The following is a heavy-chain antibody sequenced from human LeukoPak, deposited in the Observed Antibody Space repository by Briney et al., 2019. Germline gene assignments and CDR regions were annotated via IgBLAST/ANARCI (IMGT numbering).Heavy chain of an antibody. CDR2: TSWNGGLI. CDR3: ARDSGPFGSGSYYSRLYYFDY. D-gene: IGHD3-10*01. J-gene: IGHJ4*02. CDR1: GFRFADYG. Sequence: RPGGSLRLSCAASGFRFADYGVDWVRQTPGKGLEWVAYTSWNGGLISYADSVKGRFTISRDNAKNSLYLLMNSLRAEDTAVYYCARDSGPFGSGSYYSRLYYFDYWGQGTLVTVSS. V-gene: IGHV3-20*04.